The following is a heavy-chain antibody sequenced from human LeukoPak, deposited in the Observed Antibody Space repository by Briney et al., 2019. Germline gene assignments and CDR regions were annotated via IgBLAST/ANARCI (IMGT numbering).Heavy chain of an antibody. CDR3: ARGSSTSLTSYGMDV. Sequence: QAGRSLRLSCAASGFTFSSYAMHGVRQAPGKGLEWGAVISYDGSNKYYADSVKGRFTISRDNSKNTLYLQMDSLRAEDTAVYYCARGSSTSLTSYGMDVWGQGPTVTVSS. J-gene: IGHJ6*02. V-gene: IGHV3-30-3*01. D-gene: IGHD2-2*01. CDR1: GFTFSSYA. CDR2: ISYDGSNK.